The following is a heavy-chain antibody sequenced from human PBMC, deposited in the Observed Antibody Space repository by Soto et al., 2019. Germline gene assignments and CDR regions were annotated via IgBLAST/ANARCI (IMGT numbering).Heavy chain of an antibody. CDR3: VHPQLLTTIKGGY. J-gene: IGHJ4*02. CDR2: INQDGSAK. V-gene: IGHV3-7*01. Sequence: EGQLVESGGGLVQPGGSLRLSCVASGFTFSTYWMSWVRQAPGKGLEWVANINQDGSAKYYVDSVKGRFTISRDNAKNSLYRQMNSLGPEDTAVYYCVHPQLLTTIKGGYWGQGTLVTVSS. D-gene: IGHD5-12*01. CDR1: GFTFSTYW.